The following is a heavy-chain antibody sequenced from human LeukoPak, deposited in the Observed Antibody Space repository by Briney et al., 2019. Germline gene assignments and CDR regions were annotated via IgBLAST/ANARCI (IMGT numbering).Heavy chain of an antibody. D-gene: IGHD3-22*01. Sequence: GESLQISCKGSGYSFTSYWIGWVRQMPGKGLEWMGIIYPGDSDTRYSPSFQGQVTISADKSISTAYLQLSSLKASDTAMYYCARHIEDYYDSSGFWFDPWGQGTLVTVSS. V-gene: IGHV5-51*01. J-gene: IGHJ5*02. CDR3: ARHIEDYYDSSGFWFDP. CDR2: IYPGDSDT. CDR1: GYSFTSYW.